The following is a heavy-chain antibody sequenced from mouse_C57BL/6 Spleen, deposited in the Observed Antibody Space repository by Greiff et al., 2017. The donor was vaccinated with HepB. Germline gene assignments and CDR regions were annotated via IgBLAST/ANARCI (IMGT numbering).Heavy chain of an antibody. CDR3: ATAYYSKDYYAMDY. CDR2: IWTGGGT. CDR1: GFSLTSYA. Sequence: VKLMESGPGLVAPSQSLSITCTVSGFSLTSYAISWVRQPPGKGLEWLGVIWTGGGTNYNSALKSRLSISKDNSKSQVFLKMNSLQTDDTARYYCATAYYSKDYYAMDYWGQGTSVTVSS. V-gene: IGHV2-9-1*01. J-gene: IGHJ4*01. D-gene: IGHD2-5*01.